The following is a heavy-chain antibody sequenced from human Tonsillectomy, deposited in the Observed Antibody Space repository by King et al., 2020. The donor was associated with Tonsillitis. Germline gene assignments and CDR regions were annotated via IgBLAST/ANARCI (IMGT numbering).Heavy chain of an antibody. CDR3: ARGDGY. Sequence: VQLVESGGGVVQPGRSLRLSCAASGFTFSNYAMHWVRQAPGQGLEWVAVISYDGSNKYYADSVKGRFTISRDNSKNTLYLQMNSLRAEDTAVYYCARGDGYWGQGTLVTVSS. CDR1: GFTFSNYA. D-gene: IGHD5-24*01. CDR2: ISYDGSNK. J-gene: IGHJ4*02. V-gene: IGHV3-30*04.